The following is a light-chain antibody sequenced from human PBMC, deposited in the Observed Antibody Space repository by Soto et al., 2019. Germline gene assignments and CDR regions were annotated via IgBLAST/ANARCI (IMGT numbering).Light chain of an antibody. CDR3: QQRDKWPRT. CDR2: GAS. V-gene: IGKV3-11*01. CDR1: QSVGSY. J-gene: IGKJ2*01. Sequence: DIVLTQSPATLSLSPGERATLSCRASQSVGSYLAWFQHKPGQAPRLLIYGASNRATDIPGRFSGRGSGTDFTLTISSLESGDSAVYYCQQRDKWPRTFDQGTKLEIK.